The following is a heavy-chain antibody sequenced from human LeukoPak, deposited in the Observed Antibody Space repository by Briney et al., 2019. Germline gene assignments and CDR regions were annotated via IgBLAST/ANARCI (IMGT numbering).Heavy chain of an antibody. D-gene: IGHD1-26*01. CDR3: TKREGPMSGSYDYFDP. CDR2: IHSNGYT. Sequence: SETLSLTCTVTGGSISGYYWSWIRQPPGQGLEWIAYIHSNGYTNYNPSLKSRVTISVDTSKNQFSLKVTSVTAADTAMYYCTKREGPMSGSYDYFDPWGQGTLVTVS. J-gene: IGHJ5*02. V-gene: IGHV4-4*09. CDR1: GGSISGYY.